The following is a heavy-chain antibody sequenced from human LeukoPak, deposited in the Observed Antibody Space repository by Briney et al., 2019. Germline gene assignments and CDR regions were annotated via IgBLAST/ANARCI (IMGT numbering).Heavy chain of an antibody. CDR3: ARGNVRGAFDI. V-gene: IGHV1-24*01. CDR2: FDPEDGET. Sequence: ASVKVSCKVSGYTLTELSMHWVRQAPGKGLEWMGGFDPEDGETIYAQKFQGRVTITRNTSISTAYMELSSLRSEDTAVYYCARGNVRGAFDIWGQGTMVTVSS. CDR1: GYTLTELS. J-gene: IGHJ3*02.